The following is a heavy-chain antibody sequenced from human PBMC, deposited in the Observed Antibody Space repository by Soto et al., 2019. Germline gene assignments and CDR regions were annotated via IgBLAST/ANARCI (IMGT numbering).Heavy chain of an antibody. D-gene: IGHD7-27*01. V-gene: IGHV4-59*11. J-gene: IGHJ4*02. CDR1: GGSISNHY. CDR3: TRANWYSEY. Sequence: QVQLQESGPGLVKPSETLSLTCSVSGGSISNHYWSWIRQPPGKGLEWIGYIYYNGNTNYNPSLKRRVTMSVDTSRNQISLKLTTVTAAATAVYYCTRANWYSEYWGQGTLVTVSS. CDR2: IYYNGNT.